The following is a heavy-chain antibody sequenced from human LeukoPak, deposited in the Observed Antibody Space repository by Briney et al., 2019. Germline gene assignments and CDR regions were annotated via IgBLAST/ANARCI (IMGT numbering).Heavy chain of an antibody. Sequence: GASVKVSCXASGCTFTSYDINWVRQATGQGLEWMGWMNPNSGNTGYAQKFQGRVTMTRNTSISTAYMELSSLRSEDTAVYYCARVAGDSSGYVDYWGQGTLVTVSS. CDR3: ARVAGDSSGYVDY. J-gene: IGHJ4*02. CDR1: GCTFTSYD. V-gene: IGHV1-8*01. D-gene: IGHD3-22*01. CDR2: MNPNSGNT.